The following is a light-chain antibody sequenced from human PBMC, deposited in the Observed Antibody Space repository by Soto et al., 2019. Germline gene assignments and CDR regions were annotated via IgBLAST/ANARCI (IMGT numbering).Light chain of an antibody. CDR2: EVT. V-gene: IGLV2-14*01. J-gene: IGLJ2*01. CDR3: CSYTTDTNVV. CDR1: SSDVGYYNF. Sequence: QSSLTQPASVSGSPGQSITISCTGTSSDVGYYNFVSWYQHHPGKAPQLIIFEVTNRPSGVSNRFSGSKSGNTASLTISDLRTEDEAHYYCCSYTTDTNVVFGGGTKLTVL.